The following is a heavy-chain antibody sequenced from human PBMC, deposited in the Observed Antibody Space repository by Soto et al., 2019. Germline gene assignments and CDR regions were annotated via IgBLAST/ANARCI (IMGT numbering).Heavy chain of an antibody. V-gene: IGHV1-18*01. D-gene: IGHD6-13*01. CDR1: GYTFTSYG. J-gene: IGHJ4*02. CDR2: ISACNGNT. CDR3: ARVFVAAAALDY. Sequence: ASVKVSCKASGYTFTSYGISWVRQAPGQGLEWMGWISACNGNTNYAQKLQGRVTMTTDTSTSTAYMELRSLGSEDTAVYYCARVFVAAAALDYWGQGTQVTVSS.